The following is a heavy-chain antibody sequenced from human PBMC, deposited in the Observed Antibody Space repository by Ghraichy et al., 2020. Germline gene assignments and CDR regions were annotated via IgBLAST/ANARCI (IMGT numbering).Heavy chain of an antibody. J-gene: IGHJ6*02. Sequence: LSLTCAASGFTFSSYAMSWVRQAPGKGLEWVSAISGSGGSTYYADSVKGRFTISRDNSKNTLYLQMNSLRAEDTAVYYCAKLASPPFPIKVVPAALPPAYYYYGMDVWGQGTTVTVSS. CDR1: GFTFSSYA. CDR3: AKLASPPFPIKVVPAALPPAYYYYGMDV. D-gene: IGHD2-2*02. V-gene: IGHV3-23*01. CDR2: ISGSGGST.